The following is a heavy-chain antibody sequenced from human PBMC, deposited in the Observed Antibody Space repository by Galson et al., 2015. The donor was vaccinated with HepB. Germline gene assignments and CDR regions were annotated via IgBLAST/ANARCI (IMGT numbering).Heavy chain of an antibody. V-gene: IGHV4-38-2*01. J-gene: IGHJ4*02. Sequence: ETLSLTCAVSGYSISSGYYWGWIRQPPGKGLEWIGSIYHSGSTYYNPSLKSRVTISVDTSKNQFSLKLSSVTAADTAVYYCARFSSWYGVWGQGTLVTVSS. D-gene: IGHD6-13*01. CDR1: GYSISSGYY. CDR2: IYHSGST. CDR3: ARFSSWYGV.